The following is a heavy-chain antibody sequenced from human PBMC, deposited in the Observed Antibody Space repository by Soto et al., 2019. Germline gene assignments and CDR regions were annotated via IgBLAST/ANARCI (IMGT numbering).Heavy chain of an antibody. CDR2: IRSKANSYAT. CDR3: TSLIAVASENFDY. V-gene: IGHV3-73*01. CDR1: GFTFSGSA. D-gene: IGHD6-19*01. Sequence: GGSLRLSCAASGFTFSGSAMHWVRQASGKGLEWVGRIRSKANSYATAYAASVKGRFTISRDDSKNTAYLQMNSLKTEDTAVYYCTSLIAVASENFDYWGQGTLVTVSS. J-gene: IGHJ4*02.